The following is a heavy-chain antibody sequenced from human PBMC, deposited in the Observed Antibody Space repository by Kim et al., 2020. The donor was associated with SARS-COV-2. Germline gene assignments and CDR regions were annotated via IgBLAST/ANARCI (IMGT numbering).Heavy chain of an antibody. CDR3: ARGRAVLLWFGESNWFDP. D-gene: IGHD3-10*01. CDR2: INHSGST. CDR1: GGSFSGYY. J-gene: IGHJ5*02. V-gene: IGHV4-34*01. Sequence: SETLSLTCAVYGGSFSGYYWSWIRQPPGKGLEWIGEINHSGSTNYNPSLKSRVTISVDTSKNQFSLKLSSVTAADTAVYYCARGRAVLLWFGESNWFDPWGQGTLVTVSS.